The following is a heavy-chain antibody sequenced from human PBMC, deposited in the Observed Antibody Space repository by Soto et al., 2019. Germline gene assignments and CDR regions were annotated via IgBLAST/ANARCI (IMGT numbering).Heavy chain of an antibody. CDR3: ARCDSGYSYGYPY. CDR1: GFTFGNYW. CDR2: IVGDGRNL. Sequence: VELEDSGGGLVQPGGSLSLSCAAPGFTFGNYWMHWVRQASGKWLECVSRIVGDGRNLNYADSVKGRFTISRDNAENKLYLKMNSLRAEDTAVYYCARCDSGYSYGYPYWGQGTLVTVSS. J-gene: IGHJ4*02. D-gene: IGHD5-18*01. V-gene: IGHV3-74*01.